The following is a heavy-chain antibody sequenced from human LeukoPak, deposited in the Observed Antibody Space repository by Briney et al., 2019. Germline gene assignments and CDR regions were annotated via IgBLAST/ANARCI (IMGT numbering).Heavy chain of an antibody. D-gene: IGHD2-2*02. CDR2: IKPNRGAT. CDR1: GYTFTGYY. CDR3: ACDLRYTAG. V-gene: IGHV1-2*02. J-gene: IGHJ4*02. Sequence: ASVKGSSKASGYTFTGYYIHWVRQAPGQGLEWMGWIKPNRGATNYAHKFQGSVTMTRDTPISTAYMELTRPTSDDRAVYYCACDLRYTAGWGQGTLVTVSS.